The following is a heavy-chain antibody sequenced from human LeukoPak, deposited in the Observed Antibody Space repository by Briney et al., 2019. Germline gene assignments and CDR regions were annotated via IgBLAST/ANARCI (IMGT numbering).Heavy chain of an antibody. V-gene: IGHV3-23*01. CDR2: ITGSGGTT. D-gene: IGHD3-22*01. J-gene: IGHJ4*02. CDR3: ARASGSCGYYQLPIDY. Sequence: PGGSLRLSCATSGFTFSSYAMSWVRQVPGKGREGVSSITGSGGTTDYAVSVKGRFTISRDNSKNTLYLQMNRLRAEDRAIYYCARASGSCGYYQLPIDYWGQGTLVTVSS. CDR1: GFTFSSYA.